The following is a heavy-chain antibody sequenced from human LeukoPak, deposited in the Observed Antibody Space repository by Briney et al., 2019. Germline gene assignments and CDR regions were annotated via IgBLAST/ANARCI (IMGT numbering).Heavy chain of an antibody. CDR2: FDPEDGET. D-gene: IGHD3-22*01. CDR3: ARDKHYYDSSGYLTD. V-gene: IGHV1-24*01. Sequence: ASVKVSCKVSGYTLTELSMHWVRQAPGKGLEWMGGFDPEDGETIYAQKFQGRVTMTEDTSTDTAYMELSSLRSDDTAVYYCARDKHYYDSSGYLTDWGQGTLVTVSS. CDR1: GYTLTELS. J-gene: IGHJ4*02.